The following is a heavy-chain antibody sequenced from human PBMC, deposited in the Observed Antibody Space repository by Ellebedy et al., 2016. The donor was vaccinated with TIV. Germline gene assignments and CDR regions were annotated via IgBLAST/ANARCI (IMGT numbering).Heavy chain of an antibody. J-gene: IGHJ3*02. D-gene: IGHD4-17*01. Sequence: GGFLRLSXAASGFTFSSYVMNWVRQAPGKGLEWVSTISYSGGSTYHTDYVKGRFTISRDNSKNRLYLQMSSLRAEDTAVYYCVTRQQTVTTNWGAFDIWGQGTIVTVSS. V-gene: IGHV3-23*01. CDR2: ISYSGGST. CDR1: GFTFSSYV. CDR3: VTRQQTVTTNWGAFDI.